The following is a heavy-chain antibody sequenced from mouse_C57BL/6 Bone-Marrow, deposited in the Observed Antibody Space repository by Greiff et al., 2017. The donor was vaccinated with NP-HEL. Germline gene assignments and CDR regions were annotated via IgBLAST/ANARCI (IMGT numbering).Heavy chain of an antibody. CDR3: ASPYDYDVAWFAY. CDR2: ISSVFIST. Sequence: EVNVVESGGDLVKPGGSLKLSCAASPIRCLLPFMSFFLPRPYKSLELVATISSVFISTYCPDSVKGRFTISGDNAKNTLYPQMSSLKSEDTAMYYCASPYDYDVAWFAYWGQGTLVTVSA. D-gene: IGHD2-4*01. CDR1: PIRCLLPF. J-gene: IGHJ3*01. V-gene: IGHV5-6*01.